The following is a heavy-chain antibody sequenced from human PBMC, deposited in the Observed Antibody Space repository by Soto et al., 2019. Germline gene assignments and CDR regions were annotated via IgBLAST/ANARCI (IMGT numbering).Heavy chain of an antibody. CDR1: VFTFSNYA. J-gene: IGHJ4*02. D-gene: IGHD6-19*01. Sequence: EVQLLESGGVLVQPGGSLRLSCAPSVFTFSNYAMSWVRQARGKGLEWVLAISSSGARTFYADSVKGRFTISRDNSKTTLYLQMNSLRAEDTALYYCAKEVTVTVAGTVSCDYWGQGTLVTVSS. CDR2: ISSSGART. CDR3: AKEVTVTVAGTVSCDY. V-gene: IGHV3-23*01.